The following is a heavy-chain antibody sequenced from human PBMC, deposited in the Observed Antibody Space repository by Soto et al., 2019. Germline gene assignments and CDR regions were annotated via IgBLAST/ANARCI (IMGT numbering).Heavy chain of an antibody. J-gene: IGHJ5*02. V-gene: IGHV1-69*06. CDR2: IIPIFGTA. CDR3: ARAPNLSGWCLYNWFDP. D-gene: IGHD6-19*01. CDR1: GGTFSSYA. Sequence: GASVKVSCKASGGTFSSYAISWVRQAPGQGLEWMGGIIPIFGTANYAQKFQGRVTITADKSTSTAYMELSSLRSEDTAVYYCARAPNLSGWCLYNWFDPWGQGTLVTVSS.